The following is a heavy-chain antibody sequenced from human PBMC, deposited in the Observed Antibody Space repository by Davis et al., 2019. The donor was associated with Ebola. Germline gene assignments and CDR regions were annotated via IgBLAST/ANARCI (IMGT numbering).Heavy chain of an antibody. CDR2: IYYSGST. D-gene: IGHD2-2*02. CDR1: GGSISSGGYS. Sequence: MPSETLSPTCAVSGGSISSGGYSWSWIRQPPGKGLEWIGSIYYSGSTYYNPSLKSRVTISVDTSKNQFSLKLSSVTAADTAVYYCARRGIPTFYGMDVWGQGTTVTVSS. J-gene: IGHJ6*02. CDR3: ARRGIPTFYGMDV. V-gene: IGHV4-39*01.